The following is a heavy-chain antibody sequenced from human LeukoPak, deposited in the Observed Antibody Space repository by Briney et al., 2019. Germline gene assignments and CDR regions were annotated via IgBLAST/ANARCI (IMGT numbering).Heavy chain of an antibody. D-gene: IGHD4-17*01. CDR1: GGSISSGGYY. V-gene: IGHV4-31*03. CDR2: IYYSGST. J-gene: IGHJ4*02. CDR3: ARAPDYGDYVLLDY. Sequence: SETLSLTCTVSGGSISSGGYYWSWIRQHPGKSLEWIGYIYYSGSTYYNPSLKSRVTISVDTSKNQFSLKLSSVTAADTAVYYCARAPDYGDYVLLDYWGQGTLVTVSS.